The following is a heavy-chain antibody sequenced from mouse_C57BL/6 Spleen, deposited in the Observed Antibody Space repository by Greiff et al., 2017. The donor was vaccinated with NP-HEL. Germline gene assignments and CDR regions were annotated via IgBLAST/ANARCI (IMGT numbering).Heavy chain of an antibody. CDR3: AREREDYYGSPFDY. J-gene: IGHJ2*01. CDR2: IYPRAGST. V-gene: IGHV1-85*01. D-gene: IGHD1-1*01. CDR1: GYTFTSYD. Sequence: VHLHHSLPELVKPGASVKLSCKASGYTFTSYDINWVKQRPGQGLEWIGWIYPRAGSTKYNEKFKGKATLTVDTSSSTAYMELHSLTSEDSAVYFGAREREDYYGSPFDYWGQGTTLTVSS.